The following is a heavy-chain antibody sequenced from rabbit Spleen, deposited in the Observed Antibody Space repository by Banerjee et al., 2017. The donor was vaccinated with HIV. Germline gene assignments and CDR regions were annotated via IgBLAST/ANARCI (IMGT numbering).Heavy chain of an antibody. V-gene: IGHV1S7*01. J-gene: IGHJ4*01. D-gene: IGHD4-1*01. CDR1: GFSISSYY. CDR3: VRNSGWGVSYFTL. Sequence: QLVESGGDLVQPEGSLTLTCTASGFSISSYYMNWVRQAPGKGLEWIGYIDPIFGGTYYASWVNGRFSVSRENTQSTVSLQLNSLTVADTATYFCVRNSGWGVSYFTLWGQGTLVTVS. CDR2: IDPIFGGT.